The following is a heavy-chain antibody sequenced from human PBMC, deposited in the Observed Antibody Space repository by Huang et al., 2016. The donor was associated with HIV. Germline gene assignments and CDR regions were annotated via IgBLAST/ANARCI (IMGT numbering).Heavy chain of an antibody. V-gene: IGHV1-18*01. CDR1: GYTFSSFG. CDR2: ISVYKGNT. CDR3: ARGGGIQLWLLGYYYMDV. Sequence: QVQLVQSGAEVKKPGASVKVSCKASGYTFSSFGISWVRQAPGQGLEWVGWISVYKGNTKFAQKVQGRLTITTDTSTSTAYMELMSLRSDDTAVYYWARGGGIQLWLLGYYYMDVWGNGTTVTVSS. D-gene: IGHD5-18*01. J-gene: IGHJ6*03.